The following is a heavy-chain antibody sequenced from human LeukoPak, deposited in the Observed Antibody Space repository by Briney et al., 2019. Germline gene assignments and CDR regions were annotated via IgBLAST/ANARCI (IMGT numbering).Heavy chain of an antibody. CDR2: INRDGSST. D-gene: IGHD2-15*01. CDR1: GFTFSSYW. CDR3: ARDDGGSCHP. J-gene: IGHJ5*02. V-gene: IGHV3-74*01. Sequence: GGSLGLSCAASGFTFSSYWMHWVRQAPGKGLVWVSRINRDGSSTIYADSVKGRFSISRDNTKNILYLQMTSLRAEDRAIYYCARDDGGSCHPWGQGTLVTVSS.